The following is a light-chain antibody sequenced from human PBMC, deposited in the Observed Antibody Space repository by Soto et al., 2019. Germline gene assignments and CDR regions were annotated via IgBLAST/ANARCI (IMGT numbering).Light chain of an antibody. CDR2: GAS. CDR1: QIVSSTY. V-gene: IGKV3-20*01. Sequence: EIVLTQSPGTLSLSPGERATLSCRASQIVSSTYLAWFQQTAGQAPRLLIYGASTRATGIPDRFSGSGSGTDFTLTISGLEPEDVALYYCQQYCVTPPNTFGGGTKVE. J-gene: IGKJ4*01. CDR3: QQYCVTPPNT.